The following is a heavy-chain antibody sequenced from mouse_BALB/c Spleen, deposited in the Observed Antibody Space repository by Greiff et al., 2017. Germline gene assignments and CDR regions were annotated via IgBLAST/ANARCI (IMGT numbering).Heavy chain of an antibody. CDR3: ARRYGNYPYDMDY. V-gene: IGHV5-17*02. CDR1: GFTFSSFG. J-gene: IGHJ4*01. Sequence: EVKLQESGGGLVQPGGSRKLSCAASGFTFSSFGMHWVRQAPEKGLEWVAYISSGSSTIYYADTVKGRFTISRDNPKNTLFLQMTSLRSEDTAMYYCARRYGNYPYDMDYWGQGTSVTVSS. CDR2: ISSGSSTI. D-gene: IGHD2-10*02.